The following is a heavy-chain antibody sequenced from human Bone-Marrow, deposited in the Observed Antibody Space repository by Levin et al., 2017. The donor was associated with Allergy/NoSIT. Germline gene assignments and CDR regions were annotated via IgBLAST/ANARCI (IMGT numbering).Heavy chain of an antibody. CDR2: IKQDGSDK. Sequence: GGSLRLSCAASGFTFRTFWMSWVRQAPGKGPEWVANIKQDGSDKYYVDSVEGRFTVSRDNAKASLYLQMNSLRVEDTAVYYCARDHDGEDEYFDFWGQGTLVTVSS. J-gene: IGHJ4*02. V-gene: IGHV3-7*01. CDR1: GFTFRTFW. D-gene: IGHD3-10*01. CDR3: ARDHDGEDEYFDF.